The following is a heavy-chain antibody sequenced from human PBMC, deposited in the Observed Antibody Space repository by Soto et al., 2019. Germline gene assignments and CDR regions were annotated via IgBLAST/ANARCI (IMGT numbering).Heavy chain of an antibody. D-gene: IGHD6-19*01. CDR3: AKDGPKQTYSSGWDYYYGMDV. CDR2: ISYDGSNK. Sequence: QVQLVESGGGVVQPGRSLRLSCAASGFTFSSYGMHWVRQAPGKGLEWVAVISYDGSNKYYADSVKGRFTISRDNSKNTLYLQMNSLRAEDTAVYYCAKDGPKQTYSSGWDYYYGMDVWGQGTTVTVSS. J-gene: IGHJ6*02. V-gene: IGHV3-30*18. CDR1: GFTFSSYG.